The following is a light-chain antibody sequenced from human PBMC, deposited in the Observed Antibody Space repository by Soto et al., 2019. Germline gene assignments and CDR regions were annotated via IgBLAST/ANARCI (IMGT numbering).Light chain of an antibody. J-gene: IGLJ2*01. CDR3: CSYAGSSTYVV. CDR1: SSDVGTYNL. CDR2: EGS. Sequence: QSALTQPASVSGSPGQSITISCTGTSSDVGTYNLVSWYQQHQGKAPKLIISEGSKRPSGVSSRFSGYKSGNTASLTISGLQAEDEADYDCCSYAGSSTYVVFGGGTQLTV. V-gene: IGLV2-23*01.